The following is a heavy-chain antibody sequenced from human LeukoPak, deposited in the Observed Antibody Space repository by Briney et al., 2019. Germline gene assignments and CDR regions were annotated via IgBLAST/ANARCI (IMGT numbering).Heavy chain of an antibody. CDR3: ARVGWVLRYAFDI. Sequence: GGSPRLSCEASGFSLSSYEMNWVRQAPGKGLEWVSHISSRGSTIYYADSVKGRFTISRDNAKNSLYLQMNSLRAEDTAVYYCARVGWVLRYAFDIWGQGTMVTVSS. V-gene: IGHV3-48*03. J-gene: IGHJ3*02. D-gene: IGHD3-16*01. CDR2: ISSRGSTI. CDR1: GFSLSSYE.